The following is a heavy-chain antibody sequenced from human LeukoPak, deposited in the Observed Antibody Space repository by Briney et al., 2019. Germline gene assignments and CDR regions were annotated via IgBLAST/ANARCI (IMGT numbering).Heavy chain of an antibody. CDR3: ARRDGESRYYFDY. V-gene: IGHV3-48*03. Sequence: PGGSLRLSCAASGFTFSSYEMNWVCQAPGMGLVWVSHITSGGGTIYYADSVKGRFTVSRDNAKRSLYLQMNSLRAEDTAVYYCARRDGESRYYFDYWGQGTLVTVSS. J-gene: IGHJ4*02. D-gene: IGHD4-17*01. CDR2: ITSGGGTI. CDR1: GFTFSSYE.